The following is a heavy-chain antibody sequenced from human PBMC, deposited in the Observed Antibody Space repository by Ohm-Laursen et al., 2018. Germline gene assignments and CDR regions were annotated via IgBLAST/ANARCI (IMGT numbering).Heavy chain of an antibody. CDR1: GYIFTAYY. Sequence: SVKVSCKASGYIFTAYYMHWVRQAPEQGLEYMGRVNPDNGHIKSAEKFQAKVTMTTDISTNTAYVELRNLTFDDTAMYYCARDPQFDPWGQGTQVTVSS. J-gene: IGHJ5*02. CDR2: VNPDNGHI. V-gene: IGHV1/OR15-2*02. CDR3: ARDPQFDP.